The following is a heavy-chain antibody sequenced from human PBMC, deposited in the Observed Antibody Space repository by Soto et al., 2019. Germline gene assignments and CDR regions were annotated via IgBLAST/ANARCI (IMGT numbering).Heavy chain of an antibody. CDR3: ARSPDSSGYYPRWYYYGMDV. Sequence: SETLSLTCTVSGGSISTSNWWSWVRQTPGKGLEWIGEIYHSGSANYNPSLKSRVTISVDKSKNQFSLRLSSVTAADMAVYYCARSPDSSGYYPRWYYYGMDVWGQGTTVTAP. D-gene: IGHD3-22*01. J-gene: IGHJ6*02. V-gene: IGHV4-4*02. CDR1: GGSISTSNW. CDR2: IYHSGSA.